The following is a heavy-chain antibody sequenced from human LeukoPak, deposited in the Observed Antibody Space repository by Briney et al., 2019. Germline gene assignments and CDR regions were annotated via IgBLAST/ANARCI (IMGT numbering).Heavy chain of an antibody. CDR2: SNSDESST. Sequence: GGSLRLSCAASGFTFSTYWMHWVRRAPGKGLVWVSRSNSDESSTSYADSVKGRFTISRDNAKKTVYLQMNSLRVEDTAIYYCTRHYGTGFYGMDVWGQGTTVTVSS. CDR1: GFTFSTYW. CDR3: TRHYGTGFYGMDV. D-gene: IGHD3-10*01. J-gene: IGHJ6*02. V-gene: IGHV3-74*01.